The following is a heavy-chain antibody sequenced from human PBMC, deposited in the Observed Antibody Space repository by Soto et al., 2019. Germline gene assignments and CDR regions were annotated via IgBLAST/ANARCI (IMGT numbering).Heavy chain of an antibody. D-gene: IGHD3-3*01. J-gene: IGHJ4*02. CDR3: AHRVLRTVFGLVTTTAIYFDF. CDR1: GFSLTTSGVG. Sequence: QITLNESGPTQVKPRQTLTLTCTFSGFSLTTSGVGVGWIRQSPGKAPEWLALLYWDDDKRYSPSLKSRLTITKDSSKNKVVLTMAVLDPADTATYYCAHRVLRTVFGLVTTTAIYFDFWGQGTPVAVSS. CDR2: LYWDDDK. V-gene: IGHV2-5*02.